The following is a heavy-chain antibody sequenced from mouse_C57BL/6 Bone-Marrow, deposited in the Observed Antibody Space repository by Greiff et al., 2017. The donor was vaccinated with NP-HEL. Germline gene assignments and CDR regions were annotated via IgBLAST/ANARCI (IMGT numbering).Heavy chain of an antibody. CDR2: IYPRSGNT. J-gene: IGHJ2*01. V-gene: IGHV1-81*01. CDR1: GYTFTSYG. D-gene: IGHD1-1*01. Sequence: VQLQQSGAELARPGASVKLSCKASGYTFTSYGISWVKQRTGQGLEWIGEIYPRSGNTYYNEKFKGKATLTADKSSSTAYMELRSLTSEDSAVYFRALITTVPPDYWGQGTTLTVSS. CDR3: ALITTVPPDY.